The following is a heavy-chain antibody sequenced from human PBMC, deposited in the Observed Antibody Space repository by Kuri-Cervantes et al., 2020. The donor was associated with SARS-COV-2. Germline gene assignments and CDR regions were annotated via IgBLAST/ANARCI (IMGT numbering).Heavy chain of an antibody. J-gene: IGHJ2*01. V-gene: IGHV3-66*01. CDR2: IYSGDGGAT. CDR3: AREYWSLAGCFDL. D-gene: IGHD2-8*02. Sequence: GESLKISCEASEFTVVGNYMSWVRQAPGKGLEWVSLIYSGDGGATYYSDPVKGRFTVSRDNSKNTLYLQMNSLRVEDTAVYYCAREYWSLAGCFDLWGRGTLVTVSS. CDR1: EFTVVGNY.